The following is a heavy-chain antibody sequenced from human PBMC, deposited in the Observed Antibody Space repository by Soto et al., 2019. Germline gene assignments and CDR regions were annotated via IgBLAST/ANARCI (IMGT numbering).Heavy chain of an antibody. CDR3: VRSKLSDSCGFYRYYFDY. CDR2: IIPIFGTA. J-gene: IGHJ4*01. V-gene: IGHV1-69*13. Sequence: SVKVSCKASGGTFSSYAISLVRQAPGQGLEWMEGIIPIFGTANYAQKFQGRVTITADESTSTAYMELSSLRSEDTAVYYCVRSKLSDSCGFYRYYFDYLGHGTLLTVSS. CDR1: GGTFSSYA. D-gene: IGHD3-22*01.